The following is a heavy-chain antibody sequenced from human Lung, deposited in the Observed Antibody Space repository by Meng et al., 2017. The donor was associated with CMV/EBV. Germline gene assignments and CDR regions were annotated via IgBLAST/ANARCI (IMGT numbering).Heavy chain of an antibody. CDR3: ARADCSSTSCYKSAFDI. CDR1: GFTVSSNY. CDR2: IYSGGST. J-gene: IGHJ3*02. D-gene: IGHD2-2*02. Sequence: GESLKISCAASGFTVSSNYMSWVRQAPGKGLEWVSVIYSGGSTYYADSVKGRFTISRDNSKNTLYLQMNSLRAEDTAVYYCARADCSSTSCYKSAFDIWGQGTMVTFSS. V-gene: IGHV3-53*01.